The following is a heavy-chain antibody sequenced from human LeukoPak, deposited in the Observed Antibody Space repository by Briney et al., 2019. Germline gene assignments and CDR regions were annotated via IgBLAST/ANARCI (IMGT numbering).Heavy chain of an antibody. J-gene: IGHJ4*01. Sequence: GGSLRLSCAASGFNLIDYSMNWVPQAPGKGREGISYIGISSDNTKYADSVKVRFTISRDKARNSLYLQMTSLRVEDTAMYYCARDHRYAFDNWGHGTLVTVSS. V-gene: IGHV3-48*01. CDR1: GFNLIDYS. CDR2: IGISSDNT. CDR3: ARDHRYAFDN. D-gene: IGHD5-12*01.